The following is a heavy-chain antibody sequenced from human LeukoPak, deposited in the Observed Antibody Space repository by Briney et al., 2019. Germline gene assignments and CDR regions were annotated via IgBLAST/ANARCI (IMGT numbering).Heavy chain of an antibody. CDR2: ISSSGSTI. Sequence: GGSLRLSRAASGFTFSSYEMNWVRQAPGKGLEWVSYISSSGSTIYYADSVKGRFTISSDNAKNSLYLQMNSLRAEDTAVYYCARYYYDSSGLGDAFDIWGQGTMVTVSS. J-gene: IGHJ3*02. V-gene: IGHV3-48*03. D-gene: IGHD3-22*01. CDR3: ARYYYDSSGLGDAFDI. CDR1: GFTFSSYE.